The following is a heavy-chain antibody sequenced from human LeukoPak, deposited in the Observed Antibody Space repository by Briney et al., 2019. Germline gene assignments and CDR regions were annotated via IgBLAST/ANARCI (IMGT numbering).Heavy chain of an antibody. CDR2: ISSSSSYT. D-gene: IGHD3-22*01. Sequence: PGGSLRLSCAASGFTFSSYAMSWVRQAPGKGLEWVSAISSSSSYTYYADSVKGRFTISRDNAKNSLSLQMNSLRAEDTAVYYCSSGYYFDYWGQGTLVTVSS. J-gene: IGHJ4*02. CDR3: SSGYYFDY. V-gene: IGHV3-21*01. CDR1: GFTFSSYA.